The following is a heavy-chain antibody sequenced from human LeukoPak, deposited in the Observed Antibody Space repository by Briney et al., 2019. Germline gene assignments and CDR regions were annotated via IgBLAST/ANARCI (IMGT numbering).Heavy chain of an antibody. J-gene: IGHJ4*02. CDR2: IHNDAVGT. Sequence: PGGSLRLSCAASGFTFPSYAMSWVRQAPGKGLEWVSLIHNDAVGTYYAGSVKGRFTISRDNSKNTLYLQMNSLRDEDTAEYFCAKESLVVIESYFDNWGQGTLVLVSS. D-gene: IGHD3-22*01. CDR3: AKESLVVIESYFDN. CDR1: GFTFPSYA. V-gene: IGHV3-23*01.